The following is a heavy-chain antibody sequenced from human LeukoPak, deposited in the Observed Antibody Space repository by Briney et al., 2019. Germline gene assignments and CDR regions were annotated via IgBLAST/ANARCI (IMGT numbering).Heavy chain of an antibody. Sequence: PSETLSPTCTVSGGSITNYYWTWLRQPPGKGLEWIGYVYYSGSTNYNPSLESRVTISVDTSKSQFSLKLSSVTAADTAVYYCARHTIFGVLDGDWFDPWGQGTLVTVSA. CDR2: VYYSGST. CDR1: GGSITNYY. J-gene: IGHJ5*02. D-gene: IGHD3-3*01. V-gene: IGHV4-59*13. CDR3: ARHTIFGVLDGDWFDP.